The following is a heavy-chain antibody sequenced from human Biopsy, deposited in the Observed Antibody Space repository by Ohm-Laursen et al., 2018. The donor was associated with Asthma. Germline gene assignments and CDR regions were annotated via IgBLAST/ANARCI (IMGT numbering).Heavy chain of an antibody. CDR2: INGKSNSI. CDR1: GFTFSDYY. V-gene: IGHV3-11*04. Sequence: SLRLSCAASGFTFSDYYMSWIRQAPGKGLEWISYINGKSNSIEYADSVKGRFTISRDNAKNSLYLQTNSLRAEDTAVYYCARTFHFWSPYHAEHYQLWGQGTLVTVSS. CDR3: ARTFHFWSPYHAEHYQL. D-gene: IGHD3-3*02. J-gene: IGHJ1*01.